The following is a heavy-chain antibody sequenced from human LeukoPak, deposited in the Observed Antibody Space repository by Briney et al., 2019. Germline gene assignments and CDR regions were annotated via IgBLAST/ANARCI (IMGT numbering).Heavy chain of an antibody. CDR2: IWYDGSNK. Sequence: GGSLRLSCAASGFTFSSYGMHWVRQAPGKGLEWVAVIWYDGSNKYYADSVKGRFTISRDNSKNTLCLQMNSLRAEDTAVYYCARDLESFDIWGQGTMVTVSS. CDR3: ARDLESFDI. CDR1: GFTFSSYG. J-gene: IGHJ3*02. V-gene: IGHV3-33*01.